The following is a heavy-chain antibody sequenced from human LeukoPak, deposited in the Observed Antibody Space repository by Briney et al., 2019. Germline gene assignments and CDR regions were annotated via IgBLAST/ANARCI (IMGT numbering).Heavy chain of an antibody. CDR3: AKDHQRASGWPEYFQH. CDR1: GYTFTGYY. J-gene: IGHJ1*01. Sequence: ASVKVSCKASGYTFTGYYMHWVRQAPGQGLEWMGRINPNSGGTNYAQKFQGRVTMTRDTSISTAYMELSRLRSDDTAVYYCAKDHQRASGWPEYFQHWGQGTLVTVSS. CDR2: INPNSGGT. D-gene: IGHD6-19*01. V-gene: IGHV1-2*06.